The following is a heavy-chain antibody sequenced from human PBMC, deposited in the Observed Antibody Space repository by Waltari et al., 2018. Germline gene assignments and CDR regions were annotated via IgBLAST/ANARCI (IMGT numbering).Heavy chain of an antibody. J-gene: IGHJ6*03. Sequence: QLQLQESGPGLVKPSETLSLTCTVSGGSLSSSSYYWAWIRQPPGKGLEWIGSIYYSGRTYSNLSLKSRVTISVDRSRNQVSLKLTSVTAADTAVYFCAREVPRNGYIGLIYYYMDVWGKGTTVTVSS. CDR3: AREVPRNGYIGLIYYYMDV. D-gene: IGHD5-12*01. CDR1: GGSLSSSSYY. V-gene: IGHV4-39*01. CDR2: IYYSGRT.